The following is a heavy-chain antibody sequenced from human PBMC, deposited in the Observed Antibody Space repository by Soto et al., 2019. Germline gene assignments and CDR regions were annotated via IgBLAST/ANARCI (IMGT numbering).Heavy chain of an antibody. CDR2: IRRKANSYTT. J-gene: IGHJ6*02. V-gene: IGHV3-72*01. CDR3: AMLGGWSGGSSGMDV. CDR1: GLIFSDYH. D-gene: IGHD6-19*01. Sequence: EVQLVESGGGLVQPGGSLRLSCAASGLIFSDYHMDWVRQAPGKGLEWVGRIRRKANSYTTEYAASVKGRFTISRDDSKNSLYLQVNSLNSEDTAVYYCAMLGGWSGGSSGMDVWGQGNTVTVSS.